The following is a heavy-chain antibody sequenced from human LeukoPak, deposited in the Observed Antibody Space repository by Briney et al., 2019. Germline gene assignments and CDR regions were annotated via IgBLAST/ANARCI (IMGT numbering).Heavy chain of an antibody. J-gene: IGHJ6*02. Sequence: ASVTVSCTASGYTFTIYYMHWVRQAPAQGLEWMGRINPNSGGTNYAQKFQGRVTMARDTSISTAYMELSRLRSDDTAVYYCARHTTRETWIQLWDYYYGMDVWGQGTTVTVSS. CDR3: ARHTTRETWIQLWDYYYGMDV. CDR2: INPNSGGT. D-gene: IGHD5-18*01. V-gene: IGHV1-2*06. CDR1: GYTFTIYY.